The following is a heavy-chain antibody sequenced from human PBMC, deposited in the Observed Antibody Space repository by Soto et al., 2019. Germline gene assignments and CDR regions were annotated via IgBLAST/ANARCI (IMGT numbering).Heavy chain of an antibody. J-gene: IGHJ4*02. CDR1: GYSFTSYW. CDR2: IYPGDSDT. CDR3: ARPAMRRHIGGSWYLIDY. V-gene: IGHV5-51*01. D-gene: IGHD6-13*01. Sequence: GESLKISFKGSGYSFTSYWIGWVRQMPGKGLEWMGIIYPGDSDTRYSPSFQGQVTISADKSISTAYLQWSSLKASDTAMYYCARPAMRRHIGGSWYLIDYWGQGTLVTVSS.